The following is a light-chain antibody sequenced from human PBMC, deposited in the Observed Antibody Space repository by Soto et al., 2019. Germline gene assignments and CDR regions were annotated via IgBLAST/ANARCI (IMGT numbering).Light chain of an antibody. J-gene: IGKJ1*01. V-gene: IGKV1-6*01. CDR1: QDIGND. CDR2: AAS. CDR3: IQDHDDSWA. Sequence: AIQMTQSPSSLSASVGDRITITCRASQDIGNDLGWYQQKPGKAPKVLIYAASNLHSGVQSRFSGSRSGADFTLTIRGLQPEDFATYYCIQDHDDSWAFGQGTKVDIK.